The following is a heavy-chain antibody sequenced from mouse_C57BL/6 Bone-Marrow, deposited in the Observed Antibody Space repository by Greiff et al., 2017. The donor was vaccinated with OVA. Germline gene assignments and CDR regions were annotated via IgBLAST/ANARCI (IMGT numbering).Heavy chain of an antibody. CDR2: LSYDGSN. CDR3: AREVYGNYDWYFDV. D-gene: IGHD2-1*01. CDR1: GYSITSGYY. V-gene: IGHV3-6*01. J-gene: IGHJ1*03. Sequence: EVQLQESGPGLVKPSQSLSLTCSVTGYSITSGYYWNWIRQFPGNKLEWMGYLSYDGSNNYNPSLKNRISITRDTSKNQFFLKLNSVTTEDTATYYCAREVYGNYDWYFDVWGTGTTVTVSS.